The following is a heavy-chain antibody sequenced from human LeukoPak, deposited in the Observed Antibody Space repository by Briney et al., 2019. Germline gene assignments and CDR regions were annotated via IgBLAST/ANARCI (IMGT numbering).Heavy chain of an antibody. CDR2: INAGTGNT. Sequence: LGASVKVSCKASGYTFTTYAMHWVRQAPGQRLEWMGWINAGTGNTKYSQKFQGRLTITRDTSASTDYMELSSLRSEDTAVYYCARGNVVSAAGDYWGQGTLVTVSS. V-gene: IGHV1-3*01. CDR1: GYTFTTYA. D-gene: IGHD6-13*01. CDR3: ARGNVVSAAGDY. J-gene: IGHJ4*02.